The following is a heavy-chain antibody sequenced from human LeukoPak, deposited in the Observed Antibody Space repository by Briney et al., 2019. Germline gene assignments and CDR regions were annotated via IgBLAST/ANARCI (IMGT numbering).Heavy chain of an antibody. J-gene: IGHJ6*03. D-gene: IGHD6-13*01. CDR1: GGSFSGYY. V-gene: IGHV4-34*01. CDR3: ARRGGWRYSSRWASKGDYYYYMDV. Sequence: SETLSLTCAVYGGSFSGYYWSWIRQPPGKGLEWIGESNHSGSTNYNPSLKSRVTISVHTYKNQFSLKLRSVTAADTAVYYCARRGGWRYSSRWASKGDYYYYMDVWGKGTTVTVSS. CDR2: SNHSGST.